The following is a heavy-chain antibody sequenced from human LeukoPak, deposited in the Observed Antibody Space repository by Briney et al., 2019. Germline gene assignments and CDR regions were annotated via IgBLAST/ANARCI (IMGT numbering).Heavy chain of an antibody. CDR1: GGTFSSYA. D-gene: IGHD1-26*01. Sequence: SVKVSCKASGGTFSSYAISWVRQAPGQGLEWMGGIIPIFGTANYAKKFQGKVTITTNDSTSTAYMELTSLRSEDTAVYYCARDRRVGAAYYFDYWSQGTLVTVSS. CDR3: ARDRRVGAAYYFDY. CDR2: IIPIFGTA. V-gene: IGHV1-69*05. J-gene: IGHJ4*02.